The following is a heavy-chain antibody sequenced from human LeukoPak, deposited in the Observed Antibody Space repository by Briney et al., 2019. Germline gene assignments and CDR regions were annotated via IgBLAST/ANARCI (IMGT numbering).Heavy chain of an antibody. CDR1: GGSISSYY. Sequence: SETLSLTCTVSGGSISSYYWGWIRQPPGKGLEWIGSIYYSGSTYYNPSLKSRVTISVDTSKNQFSLKLSSVTAADTAVYYCARRYDYGDLDYWGQGTLVTVSS. CDR3: ARRYDYGDLDY. J-gene: IGHJ4*02. CDR2: IYYSGST. V-gene: IGHV4-39*01. D-gene: IGHD4-17*01.